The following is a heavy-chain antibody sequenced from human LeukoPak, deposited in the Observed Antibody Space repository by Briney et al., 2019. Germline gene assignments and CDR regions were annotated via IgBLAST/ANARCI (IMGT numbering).Heavy chain of an antibody. J-gene: IGHJ4*02. CDR3: GRGPAVDGYIQATFDS. CDR1: VLILSRYY. Sequence: GGPLTLLCVPSVLILSRYYMFWLRQSPGGGLEWVELRYSCMCTYLGDFVKGRFTILRDHPKEMFFFEMNSLRADDPGVYYCGRGPAVDGYIQATFDSWGQGTLVTVSS. D-gene: IGHD5-24*01. V-gene: IGHV3-53*01. CDR2: RYSCMCT.